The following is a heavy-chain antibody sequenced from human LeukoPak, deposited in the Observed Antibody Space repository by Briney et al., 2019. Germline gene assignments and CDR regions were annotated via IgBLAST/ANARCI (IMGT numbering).Heavy chain of an antibody. D-gene: IGHD2-2*03. Sequence: SETLSLTCAVYGGSFSGYYWSWIRQPPGKGLEWIGEINHSGSTNYNPSLKSRVTISVDTSKNQFSLKLSSVTAADTAVYYCALHGYCSSTSCYAEAGWFDPWGQGTLVTVSS. V-gene: IGHV4-34*01. CDR2: INHSGST. CDR1: GGSFSGYY. J-gene: IGHJ5*02. CDR3: ALHGYCSSTSCYAEAGWFDP.